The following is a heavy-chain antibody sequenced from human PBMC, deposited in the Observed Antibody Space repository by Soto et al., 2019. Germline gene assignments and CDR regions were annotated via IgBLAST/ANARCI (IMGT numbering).Heavy chain of an antibody. Sequence: PSETLSLTCAVSGYYISSGGFSWSWIRQPPGKGLEWIGYIYHSGTSFYNPSLKSRVTISVDGSKNQFSLKVNSVTAADTAVYYCARGRLVPAVNFDYWGLGTLVTVSS. CDR3: ARGRLVPAVNFDY. V-gene: IGHV4-30-2*01. CDR1: GYYISSGGFS. J-gene: IGHJ4*02. D-gene: IGHD2-2*01. CDR2: IYHSGTS.